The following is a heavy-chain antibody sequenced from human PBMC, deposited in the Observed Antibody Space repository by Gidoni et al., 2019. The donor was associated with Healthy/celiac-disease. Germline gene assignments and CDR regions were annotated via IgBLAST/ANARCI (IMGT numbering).Heavy chain of an antibody. D-gene: IGHD3-22*01. Sequence: EVQLVESGGSLVQPGRSLRLSCAASGFTFAAYAMHWVRQAPGKGLEWVSGISWNSGSIGYADSVKGRFTISRDNAKNSLYLQMNSLRAEDTALYYCAKDGVYDSSGYYGHYYYGMDVWGQGTTVTVSS. V-gene: IGHV3-9*01. CDR3: AKDGVYDSSGYYGHYYYGMDV. CDR2: ISWNSGSI. J-gene: IGHJ6*02. CDR1: GFTFAAYA.